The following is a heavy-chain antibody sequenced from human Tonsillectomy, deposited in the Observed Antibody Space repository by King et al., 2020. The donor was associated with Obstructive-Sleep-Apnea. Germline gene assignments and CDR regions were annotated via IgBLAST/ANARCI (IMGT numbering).Heavy chain of an antibody. CDR1: GFTFSTYA. V-gene: IGHV3-30-3*01. J-gene: IGHJ6*02. Sequence: VQLVESGGGMVQPGRSLRLFCAASGFTFSTYAMHWVRQAPGKGLEWVSVISYDGSNKYYGDSVKGRFTNSRDNSQNTLYLQMNSLTAEDTAVYYCVRELAGKQYYYGMDVWGQGTTVTVSS. CDR2: ISYDGSNK. CDR3: VRELAGKQYYYGMDV. D-gene: IGHD1-1*01.